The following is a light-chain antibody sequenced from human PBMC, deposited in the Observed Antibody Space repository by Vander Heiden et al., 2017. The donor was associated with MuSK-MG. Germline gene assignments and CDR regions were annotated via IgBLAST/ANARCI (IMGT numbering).Light chain of an antibody. CDR2: GNS. CDR3: QSYDSSLSGVV. Sequence: QPVLTQPPPVSGAPGQRVTISCTGSSSNIGAGYDVHWYQQLPGTAPKRLIYGNSNRPSGVPDRFSGSKSGTSASLATTGLQAEDEADYYCQSYDSSLSGVVFGGGTKLTVL. V-gene: IGLV1-40*01. CDR1: SSNIGAGYD. J-gene: IGLJ2*01.